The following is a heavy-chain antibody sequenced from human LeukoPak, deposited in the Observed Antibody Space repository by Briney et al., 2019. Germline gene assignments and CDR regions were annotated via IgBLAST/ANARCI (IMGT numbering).Heavy chain of an antibody. J-gene: IGHJ4*02. CDR3: ARQGGDLDVGIDY. CDR1: GGSISSSSYY. V-gene: IGHV4-39*01. CDR2: IYYSGST. Sequence: ETLSLTCTVSGGSISSSSYYWGWIRQPPGKGLEWIGSIYYSGSTYYNPSLKSRVTISVDTSKNQFSLKLSSVTAAGTAVYYCARQGGDLDVGIDYWGQGTLVTVSS. D-gene: IGHD2-21*02.